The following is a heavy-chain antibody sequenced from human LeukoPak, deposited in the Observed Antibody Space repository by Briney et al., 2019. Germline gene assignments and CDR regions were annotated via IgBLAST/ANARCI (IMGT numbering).Heavy chain of an antibody. J-gene: IGHJ4*02. CDR1: GGTFSSYA. D-gene: IGHD3-22*01. V-gene: IGHV1-69*04. CDR2: IIPILGIA. Sequence: ASVKVSCKASGGTFSSYAISWVRQAPGQGLEWMGRIIPILGIANYAQKFQGRVTITADKSTGTAYMELSSLRSEDTAVYYCARVPYYYDSSGYYYGWGQGTLVTVSS. CDR3: ARVPYYYDSSGYYYG.